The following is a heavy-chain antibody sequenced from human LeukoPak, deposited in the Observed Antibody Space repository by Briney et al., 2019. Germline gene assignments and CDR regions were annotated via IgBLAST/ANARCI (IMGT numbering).Heavy chain of an antibody. CDR1: GFTFSSYA. CDR3: AKDSELLLAFDY. D-gene: IGHD1-26*01. Sequence: GGSLRLPCAASGFTFSSYAMSWVRQAPGKGLEWVSAISGSGGSTYYADSVKGRFTISRDNSKNTLYLQMNSLRAEDTAVYYCAKDSELLLAFDYWGQGTLVTVSS. V-gene: IGHV3-23*01. CDR2: ISGSGGST. J-gene: IGHJ4*02.